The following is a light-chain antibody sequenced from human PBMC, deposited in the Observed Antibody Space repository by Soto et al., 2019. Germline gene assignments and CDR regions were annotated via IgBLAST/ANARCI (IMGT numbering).Light chain of an antibody. V-gene: IGLV1-40*01. CDR2: GNS. CDR3: QSYDSRPF. J-gene: IGLJ1*01. Sequence: QSVLTQPPSVSGAPGQRVTISCTGSSSNIGAGYDVHWYQQLPGTAPKLLIYGNSNRPSGVPDRFSGSKSGTSASLAITGLQAEDEADYYCQSYDSRPFFVTGTKVTVL. CDR1: SSNIGAGYD.